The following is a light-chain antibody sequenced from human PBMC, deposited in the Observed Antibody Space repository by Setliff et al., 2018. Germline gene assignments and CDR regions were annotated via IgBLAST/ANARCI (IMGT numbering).Light chain of an antibody. CDR3: SSYTSNGLYV. Sequence: QSALTQPASVSGSPGQSITISCTGSSGDIGSFTFVSWYQQYQDEAPKLIIFEVSDRPSGISDRFSGSKSANTASLTISGLQAEDEADYYCSSYTSNGLYVFGTGTKVTVL. CDR2: EVS. CDR1: SGDIGSFTF. V-gene: IGLV2-14*03. J-gene: IGLJ1*01.